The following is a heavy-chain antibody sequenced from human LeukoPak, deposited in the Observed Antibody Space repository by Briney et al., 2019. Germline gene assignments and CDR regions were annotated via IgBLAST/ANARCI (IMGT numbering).Heavy chain of an antibody. Sequence: GGSLRLSCAASGFTFSSYEMNWVRQAPGKGLEWVSYISSSGSTIYYADSVKGRFTISRDNAKNSLYLQMNSLRAEDTAVYYCAKGLYYYDPRAFGIWGQGTMVTVSS. J-gene: IGHJ3*02. V-gene: IGHV3-48*03. D-gene: IGHD3-22*01. CDR3: AKGLYYYDPRAFGI. CDR1: GFTFSSYE. CDR2: ISSSGSTI.